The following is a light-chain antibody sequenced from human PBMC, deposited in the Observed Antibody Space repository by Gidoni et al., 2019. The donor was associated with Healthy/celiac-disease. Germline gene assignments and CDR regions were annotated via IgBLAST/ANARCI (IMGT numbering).Light chain of an antibody. CDR3: QQYGSSLFT. CDR1: QSVSSSY. J-gene: IGKJ3*01. V-gene: IGKV3-20*01. Sequence: ASQSVSSSYLAWYQQKPGQAPRLLIYGASSRATGIPDRFSGSGSGTDFTLTISRLEPEDFAVYYCQQYGSSLFTFGPGTKVDIK. CDR2: GAS.